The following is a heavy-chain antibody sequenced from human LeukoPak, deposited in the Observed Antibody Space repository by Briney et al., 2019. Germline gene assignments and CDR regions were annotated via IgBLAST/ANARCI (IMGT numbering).Heavy chain of an antibody. V-gene: IGHV4-59*02. J-gene: IGHJ6*02. CDR3: ARDVRGSYYYGMDV. CDR2: IYSSGST. Sequence: PSETLSLTCTVSGGSVISYYWSWIRQPPGKKLEWIGYIYSSGSTVYNPSLKSRLTISVDTSKNQVSLKLSSVTAADTAVYYCARDVRGSYYYGMDVWGQGTTVTVSS. CDR1: GGSVISYY.